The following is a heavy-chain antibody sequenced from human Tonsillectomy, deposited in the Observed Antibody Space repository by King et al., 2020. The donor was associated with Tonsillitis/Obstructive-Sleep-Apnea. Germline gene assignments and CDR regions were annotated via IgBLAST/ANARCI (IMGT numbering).Heavy chain of an antibody. CDR3: TALTSGY. CDR2: IKSKTDGGTA. V-gene: IGHV3-15*01. D-gene: IGHD3-10*01. Sequence: QLVQSGGGLVKPGGSLRLSCAASGFTFSNAWMSWVRQAPGKGLEWVGRIKSKTDGGTADQAAPVKGRFTISRDDSQNPQYLQMNSLKTEDTAVYYCTALTSGYWGQGTLVTVSS. CDR1: GFTFSNAW. J-gene: IGHJ4*02.